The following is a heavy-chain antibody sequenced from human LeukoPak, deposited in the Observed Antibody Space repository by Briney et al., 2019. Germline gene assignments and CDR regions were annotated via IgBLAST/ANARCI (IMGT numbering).Heavy chain of an antibody. CDR3: ARSYCSRTSCYPYFHY. CDR2: IYYSGST. CDR1: GGSISSYY. D-gene: IGHD2-2*01. V-gene: IGHV4-59*01. Sequence: PSETLSLTCTVSGGSISSYYWSWIRQPPGKGLEWIGYIYYSGSTNYNPSLKSRVTISVDTSKNQFSLKLSSVTAADTAVYYCARSYCSRTSCYPYFHYWGQGTLVTVSS. J-gene: IGHJ4*02.